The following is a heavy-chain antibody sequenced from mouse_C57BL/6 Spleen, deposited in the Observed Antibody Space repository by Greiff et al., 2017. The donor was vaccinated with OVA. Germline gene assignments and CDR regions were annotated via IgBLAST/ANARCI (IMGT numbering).Heavy chain of an antibody. J-gene: IGHJ2*01. D-gene: IGHD2-5*01. Sequence: VKLQESGAELMKPGASVKLSCKATGYTFTGYWIEWVKQRPGHGLEWIGEILPGSGSTKYKEKFKGKATFTADTSSNTAYMQLSSLTTEDSAIYYCARGYYSNVDYWGQGTTLTVSS. CDR3: ARGYYSNVDY. CDR2: ILPGSGST. V-gene: IGHV1-9*01. CDR1: GYTFTGYW.